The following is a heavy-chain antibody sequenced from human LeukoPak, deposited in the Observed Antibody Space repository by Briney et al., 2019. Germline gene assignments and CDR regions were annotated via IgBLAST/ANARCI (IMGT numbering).Heavy chain of an antibody. J-gene: IGHJ6*02. D-gene: IGHD4-11*01. CDR3: ARSTVMRYYYGMDV. V-gene: IGHV3-66*01. CDR2: IYSGGST. Sequence: GGSLRLSCAASGFTVSSNYMSWVRQAPGKGLEWVSVIYSGGSTYYADSVKGRFTISRDNSKNTLYLQMNSLRAEDTAVYYCARSTVMRYYYGMDVWGQGTTVTVSS. CDR1: GFTVSSNY.